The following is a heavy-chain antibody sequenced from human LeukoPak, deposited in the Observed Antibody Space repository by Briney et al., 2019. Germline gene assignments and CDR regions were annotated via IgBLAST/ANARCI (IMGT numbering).Heavy chain of an antibody. V-gene: IGHV3-30*02. J-gene: IGHJ6*02. CDR1: GFTFSSYG. CDR3: ARRGQLIIPYHGLDA. D-gene: IGHD2-2*01. Sequence: GGSLRLSCAASGFTFSSYGMHWVRQAPGKGLEWVAFIRYDGSNKYYADSVKGRFTISRDNSKNTLYLQMNSLRAEDTAVYYCARRGQLIIPYHGLDAWGQGTTVIVSS. CDR2: IRYDGSNK.